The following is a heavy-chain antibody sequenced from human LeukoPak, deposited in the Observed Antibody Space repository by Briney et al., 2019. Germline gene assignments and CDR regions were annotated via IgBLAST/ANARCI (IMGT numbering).Heavy chain of an antibody. CDR1: GFTFSSYA. Sequence: GGSLRLSCAASGFTFSSYAMSWVRQAPGKGLEWVSLISGSGGGTYYADSVKGRFPIFRDNSKNTLYLQMNSLRAEDTAIYYYAKLGGDSDNWYFDLWGRGTLVTVSS. CDR3: AKLGGDSDNWYFDL. J-gene: IGHJ2*01. CDR2: ISGSGGGT. V-gene: IGHV3-23*01. D-gene: IGHD4-23*01.